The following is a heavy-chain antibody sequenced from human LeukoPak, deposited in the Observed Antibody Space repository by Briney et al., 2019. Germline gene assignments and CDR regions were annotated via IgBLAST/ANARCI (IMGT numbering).Heavy chain of an antibody. CDR1: GGSFSGYY. CDR3: ARFSSGSYPRFAFDI. V-gene: IGHV4-34*01. J-gene: IGHJ3*02. D-gene: IGHD1-26*01. CDR2: INHSGST. Sequence: SGTLSLTCAVYGGSFSGYYWSWIRQPPGKGLEWIGEINHSGSTNYNPSLKSRVTISVDTSKNQFSLKLSSVTAADTAVYYCARFSSGSYPRFAFDIWGQGTMVTVSS.